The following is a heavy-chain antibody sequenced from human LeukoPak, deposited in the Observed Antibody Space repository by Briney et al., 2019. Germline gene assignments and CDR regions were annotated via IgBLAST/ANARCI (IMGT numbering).Heavy chain of an antibody. V-gene: IGHV3-21*01. J-gene: IGHJ4*02. CDR2: ISSESTNI. CDR3: SRDGSGSGDV. CDR1: GFNFNIYG. D-gene: IGHD2-21*02. Sequence: GSLRLSCAVSGFNFNIYGMNWVRQAPGKGLEWVSSISSESTNIYYTDSVKGRFTIARDNAKNSLYLQMNSLIPEDTAVYYCSRDGSGSGDVWGQGTLVTVSS.